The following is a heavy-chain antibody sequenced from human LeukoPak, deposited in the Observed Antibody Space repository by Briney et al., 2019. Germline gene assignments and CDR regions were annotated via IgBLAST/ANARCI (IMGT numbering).Heavy chain of an antibody. CDR2: IWYDGSNK. CDR3: ARGSSYYDILTGYSNPTGIDY. CDR1: GFTFSSYG. Sequence: GGSLRLSCAASGFTFSSYGMHWVRQAPGKGLEWVAVIWYDGSNKYYADSVKGRFTISRDNSKNTLYLQMNSLRAEDTVVYYCARGSSYYDILTGYSNPTGIDYWGQGTLVTVSS. V-gene: IGHV3-33*01. J-gene: IGHJ4*02. D-gene: IGHD3-9*01.